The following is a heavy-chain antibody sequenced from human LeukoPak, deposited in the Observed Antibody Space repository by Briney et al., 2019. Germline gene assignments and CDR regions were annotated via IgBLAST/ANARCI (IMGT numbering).Heavy chain of an antibody. V-gene: IGHV1-18*01. CDR1: GYAFTCYG. Sequence: ASVTVSCKASGYAFTCYGFSWVRQAPGQGLGWMGWISVYNGNTNYAQKLQGRVTIPTDTSTSTAYMELRSLRSDDTAVYYCHTYYDIPYRDFDVFDIWGQGTMVTVSS. D-gene: IGHD3-9*01. J-gene: IGHJ3*02. CDR2: ISVYNGNT. CDR3: HTYYDIPYRDFDVFDI.